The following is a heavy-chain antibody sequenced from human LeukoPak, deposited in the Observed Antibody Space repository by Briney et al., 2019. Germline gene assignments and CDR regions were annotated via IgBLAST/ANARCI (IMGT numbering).Heavy chain of an antibody. CDR1: GGSFSGYY. Sequence: SETLSLTCAVYGGSFSGYYWSWIRQPPGKGLEWIGEINHSGSTNYNPSLKSRVTISVDTSKNQFSLKLSSVTAADTAVYYCARGPKAYGVYYYYYYMDVWGKGTTVTVSS. J-gene: IGHJ6*03. D-gene: IGHD3-10*01. CDR3: ARGPKAYGVYYYYYYMDV. V-gene: IGHV4-34*01. CDR2: INHSGST.